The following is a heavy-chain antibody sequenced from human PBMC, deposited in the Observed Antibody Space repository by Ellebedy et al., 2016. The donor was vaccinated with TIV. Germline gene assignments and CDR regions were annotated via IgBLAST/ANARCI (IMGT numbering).Heavy chain of an antibody. CDR2: ITGSGDMT. Sequence: PGGSLRLSCAVSGFTFTSSAMSWVRQAPGKGLEWVSTITGSGDMTFYADSVTGRFTISRDNSKNTLYLQMNSLRAEDTAVYYCARDSKHGDYVGYDSSDMDVWGQGTTVTVSS. CDR3: ARDSKHGDYVGYDSSDMDV. V-gene: IGHV3-23*01. D-gene: IGHD4-17*01. CDR1: GFTFTSSA. J-gene: IGHJ6*02.